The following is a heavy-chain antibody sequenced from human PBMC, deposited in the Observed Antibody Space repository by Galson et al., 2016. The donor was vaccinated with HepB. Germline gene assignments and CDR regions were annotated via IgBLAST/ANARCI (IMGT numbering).Heavy chain of an antibody. D-gene: IGHD5-12*01. V-gene: IGHV4-34*01. CDR1: GGSIKSAGTS. J-gene: IGHJ2*01. Sequence: SETLSLTCTVSGGSIKSAGTSWSWIRQPPGEGLEWIGEVSHTGSTNYNPSLKSRVTISVDTSNNQFSLKLRSVTAADTAVYYCARGPAPSGYDFDYWYFDLWGRGTLVTVSS. CDR3: ARGPAPSGYDFDYWYFDL. CDR2: VSHTGST.